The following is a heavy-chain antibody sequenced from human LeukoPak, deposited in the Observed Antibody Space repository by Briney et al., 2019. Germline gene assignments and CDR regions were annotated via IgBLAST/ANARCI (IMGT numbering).Heavy chain of an antibody. CDR1: GYTFSSYY. V-gene: IGHV1-46*01. Sequence: ASVKVSCKASGYTFSSYYMHWVRLAPGQGLEWMGIIDPTGGDTTYAPKFQDRVTLTRDTSTSTVYMELSSLRSEDTAVYYCARALHGLVDYWGQGTLVTVSS. D-gene: IGHD4-11*01. CDR3: ARALHGLVDY. CDR2: IDPTGGDT. J-gene: IGHJ4*02.